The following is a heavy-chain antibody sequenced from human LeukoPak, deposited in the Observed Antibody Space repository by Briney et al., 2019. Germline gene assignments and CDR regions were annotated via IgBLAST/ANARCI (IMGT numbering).Heavy chain of an antibody. Sequence: PSETLSLTCTVSGYSISSGYYWGWIRQPPGKGLEWIGSIYHSGSTYYNPSLKSRVTISVDTSKNQFSLKLSSVTAADTAVYYCARADPYYYGSGSYPTEIYWGQGTLVTVSS. CDR2: IYHSGST. J-gene: IGHJ4*02. V-gene: IGHV4-38-2*02. D-gene: IGHD3-10*01. CDR1: GYSISSGYY. CDR3: ARADPYYYGSGSYPTEIY.